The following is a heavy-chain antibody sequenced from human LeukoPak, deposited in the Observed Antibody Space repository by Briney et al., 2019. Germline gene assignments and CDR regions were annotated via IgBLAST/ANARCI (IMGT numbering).Heavy chain of an antibody. CDR3: ASGDFWSGYYYGMDV. CDR1: GFTFRNYV. D-gene: IGHD3-3*01. CDR2: IWYDGSNK. Sequence: GGSLGLSCAASGFTFRNYVIHWVRQAPGKGLEWVAVIWYDGSNKYYADSVKGRFTISRDNSKNTLYLQMNSLRAEDTAVYYCASGDFWSGYYYGMDVWGQGTTVTVSS. J-gene: IGHJ6*02. V-gene: IGHV3-33*08.